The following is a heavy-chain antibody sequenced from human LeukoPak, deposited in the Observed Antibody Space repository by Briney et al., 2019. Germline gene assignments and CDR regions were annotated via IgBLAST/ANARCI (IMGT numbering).Heavy chain of an antibody. J-gene: IGHJ5*02. CDR1: GSSFTSYW. V-gene: IGHV5-51*01. CDR3: ARHPLSSSGWWGNWFDP. Sequence: GASLQISCQGSGSSFTSYWIGWVRPLPGKGLEWMGIIYPGDSDTRYSPSFQGQVTISAGKSISTAYLQWSSLKASDTAMYYCARHPLSSSGWWGNWFDPWGQGTLVTVSS. CDR2: IYPGDSDT. D-gene: IGHD6-19*01.